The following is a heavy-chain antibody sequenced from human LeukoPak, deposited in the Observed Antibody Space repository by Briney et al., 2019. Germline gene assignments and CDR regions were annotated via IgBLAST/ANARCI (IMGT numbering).Heavy chain of an antibody. CDR1: GYTFSDYY. V-gene: IGHV1-2*02. CDR3: ARADGSSSISYYYLDV. J-gene: IGHJ6*04. Sequence: ASVKVSCTASGYTFSDYYIHWLRQAPGQGLEWMGWINPKSGGTNYAQYFQGRVTMTRDTSSTTVYMELSSLISDDTAVYYCARADGSSSISYYYLDVWGKGTTVTVSS. CDR2: INPKSGGT. D-gene: IGHD6-6*01.